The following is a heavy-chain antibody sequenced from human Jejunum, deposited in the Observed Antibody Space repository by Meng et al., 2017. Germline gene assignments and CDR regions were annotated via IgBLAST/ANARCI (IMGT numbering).Heavy chain of an antibody. D-gene: IGHD4-11*01. J-gene: IGHJ4*02. Sequence: QVKLQQWGAGLLKPSETLSLTCAAYGGSISDYYWTWIRQPPGKGLEWIGEINDSGSTNYNPSLKSRVTISVDTSKSQFYLRVSSVTAADTAVYYCARGNEYSNYGADFWGQGTLVTVSS. CDR2: INDSGST. CDR3: ARGNEYSNYGADF. V-gene: IGHV4-34*01. CDR1: GGSISDYY.